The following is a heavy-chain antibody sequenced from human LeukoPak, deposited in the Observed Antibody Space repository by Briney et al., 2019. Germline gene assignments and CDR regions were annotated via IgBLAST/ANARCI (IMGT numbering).Heavy chain of an antibody. Sequence: KPSETLSLTCTVSGGSISSSSYYWGWIRQPPGKGLEWIGSIYYSGSTNYNPSLKSRVTISVDTSKNQFSLKLSSVTAADTAVYYCARSGDLDAFDIWGQGTKVTVSS. CDR3: ARSGDLDAFDI. J-gene: IGHJ3*02. D-gene: IGHD7-27*01. CDR2: IYYSGST. V-gene: IGHV4-39*07. CDR1: GGSISSSSYY.